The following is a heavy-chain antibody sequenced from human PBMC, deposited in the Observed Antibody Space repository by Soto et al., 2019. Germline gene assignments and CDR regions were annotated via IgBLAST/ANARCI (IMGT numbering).Heavy chain of an antibody. Sequence: GSLRLSCAASGFTFSSYAMSWVRQAPGKGLEWVSAISGSGCSTYYADSVKGRFTISRDNSKNTLYLQMNSLRAEDMAVYYCAKVMFYDSSGYYLPFDYWGQGTLVTVSS. D-gene: IGHD3-22*01. CDR2: ISGSGCST. CDR3: AKVMFYDSSGYYLPFDY. CDR1: GFTFSSYA. V-gene: IGHV3-23*01. J-gene: IGHJ4*02.